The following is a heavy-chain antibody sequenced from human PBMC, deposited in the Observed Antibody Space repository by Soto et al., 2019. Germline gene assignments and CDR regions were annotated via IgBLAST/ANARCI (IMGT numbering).Heavy chain of an antibody. CDR1: GGSISSSSYY. J-gene: IGHJ4*02. CDR2: IYYSGST. Sequence: SETLSLTCTVSGGSISSSSYYWGWIRQPPGKGLEWIGSIYYSGSTYYNPSLKSRVTISVDTSKNQFSLKLSSVTAADTAVYYCASHVFYYDILTGELDYWGQGTLVTVSS. V-gene: IGHV4-39*01. D-gene: IGHD3-9*01. CDR3: ASHVFYYDILTGELDY.